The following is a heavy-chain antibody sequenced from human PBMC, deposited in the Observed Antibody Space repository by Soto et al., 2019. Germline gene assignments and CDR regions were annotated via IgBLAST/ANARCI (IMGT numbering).Heavy chain of an antibody. Sequence: QVQLQESGPGLVKPSGTLSLTCAVSGGSISSSNWWSWVRQPPGKGLEWIGEIYHSGSTNYNPSLTGRVTTSVDKSKNQFSLILTSVTAADTAVYYCARDREVAATGRYFPHWGQGTLVTVSS. CDR1: GGSISSSNW. V-gene: IGHV4-4*02. J-gene: IGHJ1*01. CDR2: IYHSGST. CDR3: ARDREVAATGRYFPH. D-gene: IGHD2-15*01.